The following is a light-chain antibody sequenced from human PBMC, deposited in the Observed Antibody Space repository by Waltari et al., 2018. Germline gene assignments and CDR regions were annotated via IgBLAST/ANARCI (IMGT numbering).Light chain of an antibody. Sequence: QSALTHPASVSGSPGQSITISCTGTSSDVGGYNFVSWYQQYPGKAPKLIIFDVSDRPSGVSHRFSASKSGNTASLTSSGLQAEDEADYYCSSYSSSNTVMFGGGTKLTVL. J-gene: IGLJ3*02. CDR3: SSYSSSNTVM. CDR2: DVS. CDR1: SSDVGGYNF. V-gene: IGLV2-14*03.